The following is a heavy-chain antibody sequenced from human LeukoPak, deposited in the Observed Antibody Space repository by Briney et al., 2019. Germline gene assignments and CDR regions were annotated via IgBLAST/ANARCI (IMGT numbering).Heavy chain of an antibody. J-gene: IGHJ4*02. D-gene: IGHD6-19*01. CDR1: GFTFSDYS. CDR2: ISGSGGST. Sequence: GGSLRLSCATSGFTFSDYSMTWVRQAPGKGLEWVSAISGSGGSTDYADSVKGRFTISRDNSKNTLYLQMNSLRAEDTAVYYCAKDRQWRVLARFFEYWGQGNLVTVSS. CDR3: AKDRQWRVLARFFEY. V-gene: IGHV3-23*01.